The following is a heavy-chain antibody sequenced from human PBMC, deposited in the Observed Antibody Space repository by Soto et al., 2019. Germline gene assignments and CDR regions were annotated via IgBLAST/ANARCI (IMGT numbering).Heavy chain of an antibody. J-gene: IGHJ4*02. CDR2: ISAYNGNT. Sequence: QVQLVQSGAEVKKPGASVKVSCKASGYTFTSYGISWVRQAPGQGLEWMGWISAYNGNTNYAQKLQGRVTMTTDTSTSTAYMELRSLRSDDTAVYYCARTDTAMVNRYDSSGYYSGYWGQGTLVTVSS. CDR3: ARTDTAMVNRYDSSGYYSGY. CDR1: GYTFTSYG. V-gene: IGHV1-18*04. D-gene: IGHD3-22*01.